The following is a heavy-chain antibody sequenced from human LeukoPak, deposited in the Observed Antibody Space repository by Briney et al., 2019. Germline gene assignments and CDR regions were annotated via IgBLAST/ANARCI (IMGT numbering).Heavy chain of an antibody. CDR3: ARDLSSGWGIFDS. D-gene: IGHD6-19*01. J-gene: IGHJ4*02. CDR2: ISGSGGST. Sequence: QTGGSLRLSCAASGFTFSSYAMSWVRQAPGKGLEWVSAISGSGGSTYYADSVKGRFTISRDNSKNTLYLQMNSLRAEDTAVYYCARDLSSGWGIFDSWGQGTLVTVSS. CDR1: GFTFSSYA. V-gene: IGHV3-23*01.